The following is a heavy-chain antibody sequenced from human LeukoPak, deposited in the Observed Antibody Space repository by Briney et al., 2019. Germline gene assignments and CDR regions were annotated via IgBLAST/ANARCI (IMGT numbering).Heavy chain of an antibody. V-gene: IGHV3-53*01. CDR1: GFTVSSNY. D-gene: IGHD2/OR15-2a*01. J-gene: IGHJ6*03. Sequence: GGSLRLSCAASGFTVSSNYMSWVRQAPGEGLEWASIIYSDGSTYYADSVRGRFTISRDNSKNTLYLQMNSLRADDTAMYYCSSLEYDNTKSYYMDVWGKGTTVTVSS. CDR2: IYSDGST. CDR3: SSLEYDNTKSYYMDV.